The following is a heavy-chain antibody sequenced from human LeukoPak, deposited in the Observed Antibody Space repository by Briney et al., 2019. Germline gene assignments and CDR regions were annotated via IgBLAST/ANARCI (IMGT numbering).Heavy chain of an antibody. CDR2: INSDGSST. J-gene: IGHJ6*02. D-gene: IGHD3-10*01. Sequence: GGSLRLSCAASGFTFSSYCMHWVRQAPGKGLVWVSRINSDGSSTSYADSVKGRFTISRDNAKNTLYLQMNSLRAEDTAVYYCARDQLWFGTTYYYYGMDVWGQGTTVTVSS. V-gene: IGHV3-74*01. CDR3: ARDQLWFGTTYYYYGMDV. CDR1: GFTFSSYC.